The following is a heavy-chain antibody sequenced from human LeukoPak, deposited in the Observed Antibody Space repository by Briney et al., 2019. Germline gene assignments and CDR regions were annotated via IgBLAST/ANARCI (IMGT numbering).Heavy chain of an antibody. V-gene: IGHV4-34*01. CDR3: ASDSYSSIGYF. CDR2: ISPRGT. Sequence: PSETLSLTCTVSGGSTSSYYWSWIRQPPGKGLEWIGEISPRGTKYNPSLKSRVTISLDTTKNQFSLILSSVTAADAAVYFCASDSYSSIGYFWSQGTLVTVSS. J-gene: IGHJ4*02. CDR1: GGSTSSYY. D-gene: IGHD6-13*01.